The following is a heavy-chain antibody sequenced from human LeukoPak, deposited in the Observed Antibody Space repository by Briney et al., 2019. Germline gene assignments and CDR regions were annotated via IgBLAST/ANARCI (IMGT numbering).Heavy chain of an antibody. D-gene: IGHD5/OR15-5a*01. CDR2: ISTSSGYI. J-gene: IGHJ3*02. Sequence: GGSLRLSCAASGFTFSSYCMNWVRQAPGKGLEWVSSISTSSGYIYYADSLEGRFTISRDNAKNSLYLQMDSLRAEDTAVYYCARGRGYSVSSDAYDIWGQGTMVTVSS. CDR1: GFTFSSYC. V-gene: IGHV3-21*06. CDR3: ARGRGYSVSSDAYDI.